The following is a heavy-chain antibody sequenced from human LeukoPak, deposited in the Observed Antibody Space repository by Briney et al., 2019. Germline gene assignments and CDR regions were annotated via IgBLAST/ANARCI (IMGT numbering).Heavy chain of an antibody. V-gene: IGHV4-4*02. CDR2: IYHSGST. CDR3: ASSSGSGYYSAFDI. Sequence: PSGTLSLTCAVSGGSISSSNWWSWVRQPPGKGLEWIGEIYHSGSTNYNPSLKSRVTISVDTSKNQFSLKLSSVTAADTAVYYCASSSGSGYYSAFDIWGRGTMVTVSS. CDR1: GGSISSSNW. J-gene: IGHJ3*02. D-gene: IGHD3-22*01.